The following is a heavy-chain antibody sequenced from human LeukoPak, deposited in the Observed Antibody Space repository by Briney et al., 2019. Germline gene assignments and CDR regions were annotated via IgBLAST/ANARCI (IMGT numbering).Heavy chain of an antibody. V-gene: IGHV4-59*12. Sequence: SETLSLTCAVSGGSISSYYWSWIRQPPGKGLEWIGFFYYSGSTNYHPSLKSRVTISVDTSKNHFSLKLSSVTAADTAVYYCARGPGGYSYGYYFDYWGQGTLVTVSS. CDR3: ARGPGGYSYGYYFDY. CDR2: FYYSGST. D-gene: IGHD5-18*01. CDR1: GGSISSYY. J-gene: IGHJ4*02.